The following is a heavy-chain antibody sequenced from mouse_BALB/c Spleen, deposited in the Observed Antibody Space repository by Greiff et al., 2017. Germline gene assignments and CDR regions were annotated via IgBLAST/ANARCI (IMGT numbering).Heavy chain of an antibody. CDR1: GFNIKDTY. D-gene: IGHD2-10*02. V-gene: IGHV14-3*02. CDR2: IDPANGNT. Sequence: EVKLVESGAELVKPGASVKLSCTASGFNIKDTYMHWVKQRPEQGLEWIGRIDPANGNTKYDPKFQGKATITADTSSNTAYLQLSSLTSEDTAVYYCASYGNYAFAYWGQGTLVTVSA. J-gene: IGHJ3*01. CDR3: ASYGNYAFAY.